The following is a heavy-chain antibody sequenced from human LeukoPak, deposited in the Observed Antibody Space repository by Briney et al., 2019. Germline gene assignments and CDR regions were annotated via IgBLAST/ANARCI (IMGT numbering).Heavy chain of an antibody. Sequence: GGSLRLSCAVSGITLSNYGMTWVRQAPGKGLEWVAGISDTGGRTNYADSVKGRFTISRDNPKNTLYLQMNSLRAEDTAVYFCAKRGVVIRVILVGFHREAYYFDSWGQGALVTVSS. J-gene: IGHJ4*02. CDR1: GITLSNYG. V-gene: IGHV3-23*01. CDR3: AKRGVVIRVILVGFHREAYYFDS. CDR2: ISDTGGRT. D-gene: IGHD3-22*01.